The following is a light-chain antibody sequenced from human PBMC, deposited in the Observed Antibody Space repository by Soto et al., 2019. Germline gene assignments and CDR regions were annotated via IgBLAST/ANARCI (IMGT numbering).Light chain of an antibody. CDR2: GAS. V-gene: IGKV3-20*01. J-gene: IGKJ1*01. Sequence: EIVLTQSPGTLSLSPGERATLSCMASQTVSNSYLAWYQQKPGQAPRLLIYGASSRATGIPDRFSGGGSGTDFTFSINRLEPEDFAVYYCQQYGSSPGTFGQGTKVDIK. CDR1: QTVSNSY. CDR3: QQYGSSPGT.